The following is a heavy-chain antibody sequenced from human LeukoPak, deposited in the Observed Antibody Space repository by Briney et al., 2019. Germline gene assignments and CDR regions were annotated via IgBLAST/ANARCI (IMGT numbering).Heavy chain of an antibody. V-gene: IGHV1-69*06. CDR1: GGTFSSYA. J-gene: IGHJ4*02. Sequence: ASVKVSCKASGGTFSSYAISWVRQAPGQGLEWMGGIIPIFGTANYAQKFQGRVTITADKSTSTAYMELSSLRSEDTAVYYCARDWGTKIAAADTWGQGTLVTVSS. D-gene: IGHD6-13*01. CDR3: ARDWGTKIAAADT. CDR2: IIPIFGTA.